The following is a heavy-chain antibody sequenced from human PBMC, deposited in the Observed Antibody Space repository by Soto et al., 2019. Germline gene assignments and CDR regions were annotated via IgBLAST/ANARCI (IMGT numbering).Heavy chain of an antibody. V-gene: IGHV4-34*01. CDR2: INHSGST. CDR1: GVSFSGYY. Sequence: SETLSLTCAVYGVSFSGYYWSWIRQPPGKGLEWIGEINHSGSTNYNPSLKSRVTISVDTSKNQFSLKLSSVTAADTAVYYCARGLTIIWSWFDPWGQGTLVTVSS. D-gene: IGHD3-10*01. J-gene: IGHJ5*02. CDR3: ARGLTIIWSWFDP.